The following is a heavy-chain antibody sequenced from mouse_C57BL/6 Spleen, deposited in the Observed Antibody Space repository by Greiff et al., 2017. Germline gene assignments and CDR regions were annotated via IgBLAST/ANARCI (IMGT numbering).Heavy chain of an antibody. D-gene: IGHD2-1*01. CDR3: ARNLPIYYGNYEAMDY. Sequence: QVQLQQSGAELVRPGTSVKLSCKASGYTFTSYWMHWVKQRPGQGLEWIGVIDPSDSYTNYNQKFKGKATLTVDTSSSTAYMQLSSLTSEDSAVYYCARNLPIYYGNYEAMDYWGQGTSVTVSS. CDR2: IDPSDSYT. CDR1: GYTFTSYW. V-gene: IGHV1-59*01. J-gene: IGHJ4*01.